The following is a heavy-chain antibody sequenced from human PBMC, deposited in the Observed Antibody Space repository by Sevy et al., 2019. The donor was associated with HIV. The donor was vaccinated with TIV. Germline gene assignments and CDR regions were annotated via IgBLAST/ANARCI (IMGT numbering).Heavy chain of an antibody. V-gene: IGHV3-49*03. D-gene: IGHD3-3*01. CDR1: GFTFRDYA. Sequence: FLRLSCTASGFTFRDYAMAWFRQTPGKGLEWVGLIRRKGSGGATDYAASVKGRFTISRDDSRSIAYLEMNSLKTDDTSVYFCARDYDQRGRKYVSFDPWGQGTQVTVSS. CDR3: ARDYDQRGRKYVSFDP. CDR2: IRRKGSGGAT. J-gene: IGHJ5*02.